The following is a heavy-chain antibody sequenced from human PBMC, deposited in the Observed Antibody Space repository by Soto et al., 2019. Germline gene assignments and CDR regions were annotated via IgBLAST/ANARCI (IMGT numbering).Heavy chain of an antibody. CDR3: AKVIRAYCGGDCYPDY. V-gene: IGHV3-23*01. D-gene: IGHD2-21*02. CDR2: ISGSGGST. J-gene: IGHJ4*02. Sequence: PGGSLRLSCAASGFTFSSYAMSWVRQAPGKGLEWVSAISGSGGSTYYADSVKGRFTISRDNSKNTLYLRMNSLRAEDTAVYYCAKVIRAYCGGDCYPDYWGQGTLVTVS. CDR1: GFTFSSYA.